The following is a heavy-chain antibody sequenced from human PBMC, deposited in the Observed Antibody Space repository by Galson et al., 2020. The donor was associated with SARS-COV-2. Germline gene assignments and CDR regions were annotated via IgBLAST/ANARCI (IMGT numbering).Heavy chain of an antibody. Sequence: ASVKVSCKVSGYTLTELSMHWVRQAPGKGLEWMGGFDPEDGETIYAQKFQGRVTMTEDTSTDTAYMELSSLRSEDTAVYYCATAPSVGGYYPTTTKNYYYYGMDVWGQGTTFTVSS. V-gene: IGHV1-24*01. CDR1: GYTLTELS. J-gene: IGHJ6*02. CDR2: FDPEDGET. D-gene: IGHD3-22*01. CDR3: ATAPSVGGYYPTTTKNYYYYGMDV.